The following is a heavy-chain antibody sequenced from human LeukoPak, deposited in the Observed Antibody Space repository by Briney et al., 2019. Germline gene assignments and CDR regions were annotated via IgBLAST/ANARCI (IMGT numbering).Heavy chain of an antibody. Sequence: TTSETLSLTCAVYGGSFSGYYWSWIRQPPGKGLEWIGEINHSGSTNYNPSLKSRVTISVDTSKNQFSLKLSSVTAADTAVYYCARGSGGRVVVAATRNYYYGMDVWGQGTTVTASS. CDR2: INHSGST. CDR3: ARGSGGRVVVAATRNYYYGMDV. V-gene: IGHV4-34*01. CDR1: GGSFSGYY. D-gene: IGHD2-15*01. J-gene: IGHJ6*02.